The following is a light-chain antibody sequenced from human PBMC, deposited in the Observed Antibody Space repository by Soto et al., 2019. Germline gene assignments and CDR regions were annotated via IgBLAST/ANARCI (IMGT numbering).Light chain of an antibody. CDR1: SSDVGGYNY. CDR2: EVS. J-gene: IGLJ1*01. V-gene: IGLV2-14*01. CDR3: SSYSGSSIPYV. Sequence: QSVLTQPASVSGSPGQSITISCTGTSSDVGGYNYVSWYQQHPRKAPKLLIFEVSDRPSGVSNRFSGSKSGNTASLTISGLQAEDVADYYCSSYSGSSIPYVFGTGTKVTVL.